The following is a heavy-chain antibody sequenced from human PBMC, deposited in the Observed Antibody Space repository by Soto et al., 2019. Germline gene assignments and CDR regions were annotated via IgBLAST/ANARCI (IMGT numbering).Heavy chain of an antibody. V-gene: IGHV3-73*01. CDR2: IRSKANSYAT. D-gene: IGHD3-3*01. Sequence: GGSLRLSCAASGFTFSGSAMHWVRQASGKGLEWVGRIRSKANSYATAYAASVKGRFTISRDDSKNTAYLQMNSLKTEDTAAYYCTRHPRPGYDFWSGYFDIWGQGTMVTVSS. CDR1: GFTFSGSA. CDR3: TRHPRPGYDFWSGYFDI. J-gene: IGHJ3*02.